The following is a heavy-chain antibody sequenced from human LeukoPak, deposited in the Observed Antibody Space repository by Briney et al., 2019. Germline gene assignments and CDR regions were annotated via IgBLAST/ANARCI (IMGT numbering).Heavy chain of an antibody. V-gene: IGHV3-21*01. D-gene: IGHD2-2*01. CDR2: ISTSSSYI. J-gene: IGHJ4*02. CDR3: ARDSLSLTSYDSKFDY. CDR1: GFTFSAYS. Sequence: GGSLRLSCAASGFTFSAYSMNWVRQAPGKGLEWVSSISTSSSYIYYADSVKGRFTISRDNAKKSLYLEMNSLRVEDTAVYYCARDSLSLTSYDSKFDYWGQGTLVTVSS.